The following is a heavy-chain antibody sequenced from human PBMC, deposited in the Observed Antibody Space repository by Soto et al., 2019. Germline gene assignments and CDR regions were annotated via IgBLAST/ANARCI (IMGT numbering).Heavy chain of an antibody. CDR2: IYYSGST. Sequence: QVQLQESGPGLVKPSQTLSLTCTFSGGSISSGDYYWSWIRQPPGKGLEWIGYIYYSGSTYYNPSINSRVTISVDTSKNQFALKLSSVTAADTAVYYCALSRGLNWFDPWGQGTLVTVSS. J-gene: IGHJ5*02. CDR1: GGSISSGDYY. CDR3: ALSRGLNWFDP. V-gene: IGHV4-30-4*01. D-gene: IGHD6-13*01.